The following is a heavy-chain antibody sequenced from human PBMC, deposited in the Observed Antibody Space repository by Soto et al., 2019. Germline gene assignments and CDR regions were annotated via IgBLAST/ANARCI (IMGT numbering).Heavy chain of an antibody. CDR2: IYYSGST. V-gene: IGHV4-59*12. Sequence: SETLSLTCTVSGGSISSYYWSWIRQPPGKGLEWIGYIYYSGSTNYNPSLKSRVTISVDTSKKQFSLKLNSVTAADTAVYYCARGGLYSSPNWFDPWGQGTLVTVSS. CDR1: GGSISSYY. D-gene: IGHD6-13*01. CDR3: ARGGLYSSPNWFDP. J-gene: IGHJ5*02.